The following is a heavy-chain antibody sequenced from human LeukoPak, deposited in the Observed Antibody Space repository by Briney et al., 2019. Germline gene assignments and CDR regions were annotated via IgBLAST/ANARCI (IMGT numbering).Heavy chain of an antibody. CDR1: GYTLTELS. J-gene: IGHJ3*02. CDR3: ATGLVALLRWAFDI. CDR2: FDPEDGET. V-gene: IGHV1-24*01. Sequence: ASVKVSCKVSGYTLTELSMHWVRQAPGKGVEWMGGFDPEDGETIYAQKFQGRVTMTEDISTDQAYMALSSLRSEDTAVYYCATGLVALLRWAFDIWGQGTMVTVSS. D-gene: IGHD3-9*01.